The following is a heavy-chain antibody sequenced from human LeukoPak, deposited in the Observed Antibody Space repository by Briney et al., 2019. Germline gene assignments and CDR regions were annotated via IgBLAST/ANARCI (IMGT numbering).Heavy chain of an antibody. CDR2: IYHSGST. D-gene: IGHD4-11*01. Sequence: PSETLSLTCTVSGGSISSGGYYWSWIRQPPGKGLEWIGYIYHSGSTYYNPSLKSRVTISVDRSKNQFSLKLSSVTAADTAVYYCARSGKDYTTYYFDYWGQGTLVTVSS. CDR1: GGSISSGGYY. V-gene: IGHV4-30-2*01. CDR3: ARSGKDYTTYYFDY. J-gene: IGHJ4*02.